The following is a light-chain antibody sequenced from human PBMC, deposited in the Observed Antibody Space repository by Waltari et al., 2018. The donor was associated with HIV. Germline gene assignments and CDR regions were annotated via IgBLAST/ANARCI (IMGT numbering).Light chain of an antibody. CDR1: YLGDKY. Sequence: SHELTQPPSVSVSPGQTASITCSGAYLGDKYASWYQQKPGQSPFLVIYKDDKRPSGIPERFSGSNSGNTATLTITGTQAMDEADYYCQAWDSSTVLFGGGTKLTVL. CDR3: QAWDSSTVL. CDR2: KDD. V-gene: IGLV3-1*01. J-gene: IGLJ2*01.